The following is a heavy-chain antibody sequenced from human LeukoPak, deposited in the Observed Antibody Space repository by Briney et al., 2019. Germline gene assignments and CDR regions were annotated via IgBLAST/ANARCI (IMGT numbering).Heavy chain of an antibody. CDR3: ARAYYYDSSPEDY. D-gene: IGHD3-22*01. CDR1: GYTFTSYY. J-gene: IGHJ4*02. Sequence: ASVKVSCKASGYTFTSYYMHWVRQAPGQGLEWMGWINPNSGGTNYAQKFQGRVTMTRDTSISTAYMELSRLRSDDTAVYYCARAYYYDSSPEDYWGQGTLVTVSS. V-gene: IGHV1-2*02. CDR2: INPNSGGT.